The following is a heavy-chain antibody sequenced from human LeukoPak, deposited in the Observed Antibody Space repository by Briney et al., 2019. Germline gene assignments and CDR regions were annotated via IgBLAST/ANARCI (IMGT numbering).Heavy chain of an antibody. CDR1: GYTFTGYY. V-gene: IGHV1-2*02. D-gene: IGHD6-19*01. CDR3: ARDGLGAVAGGNNWFDP. CDR2: IGPNSGGT. Sequence: ASVKVSCRASGYTFTGYYMHWVRQAPGQGLEWMGWIGPNSGGTNYAQKFQGRVTMTRDTSISTAYMELSRLRSDDTAVYYCARDGLGAVAGGNNWFDPWGQGTLVTVSS. J-gene: IGHJ5*02.